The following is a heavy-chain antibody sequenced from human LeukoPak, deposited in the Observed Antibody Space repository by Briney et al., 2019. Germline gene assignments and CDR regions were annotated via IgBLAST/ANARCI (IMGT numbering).Heavy chain of an antibody. J-gene: IGHJ4*02. CDR1: GSTFSNYW. Sequence: GGSLTLSCAASGSTFSNYWMRWVRQAPGKGLEWVAPIKPDGSEKFHVDSVKGLFTLSRDNAEISLSLQINRQTAGDTCVFFCAKPHFDDWGQGALVTDSS. CDR2: IKPDGSEK. V-gene: IGHV3-7*01. CDR3: AKPHFDD.